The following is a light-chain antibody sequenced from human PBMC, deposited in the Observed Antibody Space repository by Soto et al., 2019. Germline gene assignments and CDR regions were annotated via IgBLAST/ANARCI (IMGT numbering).Light chain of an antibody. CDR3: AAWDDSLNGVL. CDR1: RSNIGSNT. CDR2: SNN. J-gene: IGLJ3*02. V-gene: IGLV1-44*01. Sequence: QSVLTQPPSASGTPGQRVSISCSGSRSNIGSNTVNWYQHLPGTAPRLLIYSNNQRPSGVPDRFSASKSGASASLAFIGLQSEDEADYYCAAWDDSLNGVLFGGGTKLTVL.